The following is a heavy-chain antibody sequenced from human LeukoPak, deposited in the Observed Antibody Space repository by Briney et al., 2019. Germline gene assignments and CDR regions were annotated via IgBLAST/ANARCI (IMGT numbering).Heavy chain of an antibody. J-gene: IGHJ4*02. CDR1: GYTFTGYY. Sequence: ASVKVSCKASGYTFTGYYMHWVRQAPGQGLEWMGWINPNSGGTNYAQKFQGRVTMTRDTSISTAYMELSRLRSDDTAVYYCARVSGRTGDGRFDYWGQGTLVTVSS. V-gene: IGHV1-2*02. CDR3: ARVSGRTGDGRFDY. CDR2: INPNSGGT. D-gene: IGHD2-21*01.